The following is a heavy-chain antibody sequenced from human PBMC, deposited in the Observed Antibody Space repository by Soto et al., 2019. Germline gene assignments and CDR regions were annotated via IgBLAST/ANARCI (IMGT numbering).Heavy chain of an antibody. J-gene: IGHJ6*01. CDR3: AKDLARDTTLMRDYYNYGMDV. CDR1: GFTFNIYA. V-gene: IGHV3-23*01. D-gene: IGHD1-1*01. Sequence: GGSLRLSCAASGFTFNIYAMTWVRQAPGKGLEWVSGISNNGRSTYYADFVKGRFTISRDNSNKTLYLQMDSLRAEDTAVYYCAKDLARDTTLMRDYYNYGMDVWGQGTTVTVSS. CDR2: ISNNGRST.